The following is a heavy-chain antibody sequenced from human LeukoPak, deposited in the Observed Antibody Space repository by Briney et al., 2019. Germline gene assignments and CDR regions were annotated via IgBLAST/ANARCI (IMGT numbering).Heavy chain of an antibody. CDR3: ARDGLVHNEEPPDY. CDR1: GFTFSSYW. V-gene: IGHV3-7*03. D-gene: IGHD1-26*01. J-gene: IGHJ4*02. CDR2: IKQDGSEK. Sequence: PGGSLTLSCAASGFTFSSYWMSWVRQAPGKGLEWVANIKQDGSEKYYVDSVKGRFTISRDNAKNSLYLQMNSLRAEDTAVYYCARDGLVHNEEPPDYWGQGTLVTVSS.